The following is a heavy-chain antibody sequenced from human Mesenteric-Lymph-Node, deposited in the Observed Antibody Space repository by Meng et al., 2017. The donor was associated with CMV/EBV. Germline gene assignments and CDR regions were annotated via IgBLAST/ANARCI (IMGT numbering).Heavy chain of an antibody. Sequence: LYTGNCWTWVRQTPGTGLEWFGDVFHNAATSSNPSLESRVFMSLDLSQYQFFLSLSSVTAADPAVYYCARGLTPMLRSAMGWYLDLWGRGTLVTVSS. V-gene: IGHV4-4*02. CDR3: ARGLTPMLRSAMGWYLDL. CDR2: VFHNAAT. J-gene: IGHJ2*01. D-gene: IGHD5-18*01. CDR1: LYTGNC.